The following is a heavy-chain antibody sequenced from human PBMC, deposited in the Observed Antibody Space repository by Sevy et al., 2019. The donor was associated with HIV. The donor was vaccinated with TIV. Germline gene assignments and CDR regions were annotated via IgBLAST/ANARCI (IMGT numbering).Heavy chain of an antibody. V-gene: IGHV3-30-3*01. J-gene: IGHJ1*01. CDR2: ISYDGSNK. CDR3: ALERLFSNVAEYFQN. CDR1: GFTFSSFS. Sequence: GGSLRLSCAASGFTFSSFSMHWFRQAPGKGLEWVATISYDGSNKYYADSVKGRFTISRDNSKNSLYLQMNSLRAEDTAVYCCALERLFSNVAEYFQNWGQGTLVTVSS. D-gene: IGHD1-1*01.